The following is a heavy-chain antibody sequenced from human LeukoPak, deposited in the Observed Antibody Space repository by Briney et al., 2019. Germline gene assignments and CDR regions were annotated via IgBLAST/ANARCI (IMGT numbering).Heavy chain of an antibody. V-gene: IGHV3-66*01. CDR3: ARSSSGWYLFDP. D-gene: IGHD6-19*01. CDR2: IYSGGTT. CDR1: GFTVSSNY. Sequence: GGSLRLSCAASGFTVSSNYMSWVRQAPGKGLEWVSVIYSGGTTYYADSVKGRFTISRDTSKNTLYLQMNSLRAEDTAVYYCARSSSGWYLFDPWGQGTLVTVSS. J-gene: IGHJ5*02.